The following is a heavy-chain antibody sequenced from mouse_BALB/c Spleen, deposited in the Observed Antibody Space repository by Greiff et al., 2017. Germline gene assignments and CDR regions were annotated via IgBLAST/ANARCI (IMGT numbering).Heavy chain of an antibody. CDR1: GYTFTSYW. CDR2: IAPGSGST. Sequence: ELVKPGASVKLSCKASGYTFTSYWINWIKQRPGQGLEWIGRIAPGSGSTYYNEMFKGKATLTVDTSSSTAYIQLSSLSSEDSAVYFCARQGYRYDVGAMDYWGQGTSVTVSS. J-gene: IGHJ4*01. V-gene: IGHV1S41*01. CDR3: ARQGYRYDVGAMDY. D-gene: IGHD2-14*01.